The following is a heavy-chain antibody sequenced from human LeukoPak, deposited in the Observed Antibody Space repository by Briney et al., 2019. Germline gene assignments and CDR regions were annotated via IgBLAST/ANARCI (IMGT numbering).Heavy chain of an antibody. D-gene: IGHD2-15*01. V-gene: IGHV1-18*01. J-gene: IGHJ5*02. CDR3: ASLGFFCGGSCYRYNWFDP. Sequence: GASVKVSCKASGYTFTSYGISWVRQAPGQGLEWMGWISAYNGNTNYAQKLQGRVTMTTDTSTSTAYMELRSLRSDDTAVYYCASLGFFCGGSCYRYNWFDPWGQGNLVTVSS. CDR1: GYTFTSYG. CDR2: ISAYNGNT.